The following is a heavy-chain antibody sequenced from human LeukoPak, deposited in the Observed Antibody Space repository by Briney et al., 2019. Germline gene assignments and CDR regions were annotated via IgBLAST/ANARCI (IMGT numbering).Heavy chain of an antibody. D-gene: IGHD6-19*01. CDR1: GYVFTGYY. J-gene: IGHJ6*03. CDR3: ARVVAVTGTPVYYMDV. CDR2: INPNSGGT. V-gene: IGHV1-2*02. Sequence: ASVKVSCKASGYVFTGYYMHWVRQAPGQGLEWMGWINPNSGGTNYAQKFQGRVTMTRDTSISTAYMDLNRLRSDDTAVYYCARVVAVTGTPVYYMDVWGEGTTVTVSS.